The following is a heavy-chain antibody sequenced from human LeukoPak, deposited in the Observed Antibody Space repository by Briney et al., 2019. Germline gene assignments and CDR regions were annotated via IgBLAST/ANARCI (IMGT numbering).Heavy chain of an antibody. J-gene: IGHJ5*02. Sequence: AGGSLRLSCTASGFKFDDYGMTWVRQAPGKGLEWVSGISWNSGSIGYADSVKGRFTISRDNAKNSLYLQMNSLRAEDTAVYYCATVLGGYCSGGSCYSRYNWFDPWGQGTLVTVSS. V-gene: IGHV3-9*01. CDR1: GFKFDDYG. CDR2: ISWNSGSI. D-gene: IGHD2-15*01. CDR3: ATVLGGYCSGGSCYSRYNWFDP.